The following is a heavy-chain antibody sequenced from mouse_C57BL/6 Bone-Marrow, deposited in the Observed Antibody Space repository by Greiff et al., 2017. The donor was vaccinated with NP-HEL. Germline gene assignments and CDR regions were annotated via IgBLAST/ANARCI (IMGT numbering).Heavy chain of an antibody. CDR1: GYTFTSYG. J-gene: IGHJ2*01. CDR3: ARRDYYGSSRY. V-gene: IGHV1-81*01. Sequence: VQLVESGAELARPGASVKLSCKASGYTFTSYGISWVKQRTGQGLEWIGEIYPRSGNTYYNEKFKGKATLTADKSSSTAYMELRSLTSEDSAVYFCARRDYYGSSRYWGQGTTLTVSS. D-gene: IGHD1-1*01. CDR2: IYPRSGNT.